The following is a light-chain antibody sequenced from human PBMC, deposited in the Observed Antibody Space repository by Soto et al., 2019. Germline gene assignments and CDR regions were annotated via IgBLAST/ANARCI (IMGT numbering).Light chain of an antibody. J-gene: IGKJ5*01. CDR2: DTS. Sequence: EFVLAQSPGTLSLSPGERATLSCRASQSLANSFIAWYQQKPGQAPRLLIYDTSSRATGIPARFSGSGSGTDFTLTISSLEPEDFAVYYCQQRSNWPPITFGQGTRLEIK. V-gene: IGKV3-11*01. CDR3: QQRSNWPPIT. CDR1: QSLANSF.